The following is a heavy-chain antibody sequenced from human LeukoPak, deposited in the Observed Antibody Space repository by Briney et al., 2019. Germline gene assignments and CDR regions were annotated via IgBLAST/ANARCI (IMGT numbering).Heavy chain of an antibody. D-gene: IGHD4-17*01. J-gene: IGHJ4*02. CDR1: GGSISGKY. CDR3: ARAVQVTTGGLFDY. Sequence: SETLSLTCTVSGGSISGKYWSWIRQTPGKGLEWVGYIYYSGTTKYNPSLKSRVTISVDTSKNQFSLKVRSVTAADTAVYYCARAVQVTTGGLFDYWGQGTLVTVSS. CDR2: IYYSGTT. V-gene: IGHV4-59*12.